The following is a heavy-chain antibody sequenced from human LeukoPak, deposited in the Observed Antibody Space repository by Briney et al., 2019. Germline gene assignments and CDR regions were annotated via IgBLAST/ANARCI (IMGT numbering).Heavy chain of an antibody. CDR3: ARVAAVAGYYYYYYMDV. CDR1: GGSFSGYY. Sequence: SETLSLTCAVYGGSFSGYYWSWIRQPPGKGLEWIGEINHSGSTNYNPSLKSRVTISVDTSKNQFSLKLSSVTAADTAVYYCARVAAVAGYYYYYYMDVWGKGTTVTVSS. J-gene: IGHJ6*03. V-gene: IGHV4-34*01. D-gene: IGHD6-19*01. CDR2: INHSGST.